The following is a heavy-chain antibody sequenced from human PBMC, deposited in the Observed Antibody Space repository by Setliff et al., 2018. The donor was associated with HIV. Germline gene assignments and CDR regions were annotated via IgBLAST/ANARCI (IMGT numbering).Heavy chain of an antibody. CDR3: ARDFLGDGYMDV. Sequence: PGGSLRLSCAASGFTFSFHAMTWVRQAPGKGLEWVSSISPSSVYLNYVDSMKGRVTISRDNAKNSLYLQMNSLRAEDTAVYYCARDFLGDGYMDVWGKGTTVTVSS. D-gene: IGHD3-16*01. V-gene: IGHV3-21*01. CDR2: ISPSSVYL. CDR1: GFTFSFHA. J-gene: IGHJ6*03.